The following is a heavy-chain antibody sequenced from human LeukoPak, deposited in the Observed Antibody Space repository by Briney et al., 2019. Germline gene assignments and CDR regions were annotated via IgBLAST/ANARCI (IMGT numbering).Heavy chain of an antibody. Sequence: QPGGSLRLSCAASGFTFSSYWMSWVRQAPGKGLEWVANIKQDGSEKYYVDSVKGRFTISRDNAKNSLYLQMNSLRAEDTAVYYCAKDETSATYRRMDVWGKGTTVTVSS. CDR2: IKQDGSEK. V-gene: IGHV3-7*01. D-gene: IGHD3-16*02. CDR1: GFTFSSYW. CDR3: AKDETSATYRRMDV. J-gene: IGHJ6*04.